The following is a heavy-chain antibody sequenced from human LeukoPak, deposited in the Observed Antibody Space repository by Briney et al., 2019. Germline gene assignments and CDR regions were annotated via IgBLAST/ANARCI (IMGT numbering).Heavy chain of an antibody. CDR1: GYTFTSYY. CDR3: ARRWFWSIAARPRYGDAFDI. D-gene: IGHD6-6*01. Sequence: ASVKVSCKASGYTFTSYYMHWVRQAPGQGLECMGIINPSGGSTSYAQKFQGRVTMTRDMSTSTVYMELSSLRSEDTAVYYCARRWFWSIAARPRYGDAFDIWGQGTMVTVPS. V-gene: IGHV1-46*01. J-gene: IGHJ3*02. CDR2: INPSGGST.